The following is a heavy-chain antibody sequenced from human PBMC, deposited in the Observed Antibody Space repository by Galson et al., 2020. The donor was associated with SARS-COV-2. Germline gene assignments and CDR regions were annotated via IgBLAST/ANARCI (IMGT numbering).Heavy chain of an antibody. V-gene: IGHV3-23*01. CDR3: ANPTVPAAHQWLARDDAFAI. CDR2: ISGSGGST. J-gene: IGHJ3*02. CDR1: GFTFSSYA. Sequence: GESLKISCAASGFTFSSYAMSWVRQAPGKGLEWVSAISGSGGSTYYADSVKGRFTISRDNSKNTLYLQMNSLRAEDTAVYYCANPTVPAAHQWLARDDAFAIWGQGTMVTVSS. D-gene: IGHD2-2*01.